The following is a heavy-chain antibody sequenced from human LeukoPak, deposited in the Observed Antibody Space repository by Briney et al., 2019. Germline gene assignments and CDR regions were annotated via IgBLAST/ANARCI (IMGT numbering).Heavy chain of an antibody. Sequence: PGGSLRLSCAASGFTFSTFAMIWVRQPPGKGLEWVSAISGSGSGGSTYYADSVKGRFTISRDNSKNTLYLQMSSLRAEDTAVYYCAKSSPPPLRYWGQGTLVTVSS. CDR1: GFTFSTFA. J-gene: IGHJ4*02. CDR2: ISGSGSGGST. CDR3: AKSSPPPLRY. V-gene: IGHV3-23*01.